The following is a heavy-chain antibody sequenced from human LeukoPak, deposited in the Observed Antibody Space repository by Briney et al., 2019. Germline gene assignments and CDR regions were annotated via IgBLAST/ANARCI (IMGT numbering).Heavy chain of an antibody. J-gene: IGHJ4*02. V-gene: IGHV4-59*08. CDR2: VYYSGVT. CDR3: ARRCGGDCYGLDY. Sequence: SVTLSLTCTVSGDSISSYYWTWIRQPPGKRLEWIAYVYYSGVTDYNPSLKSRVTISVDTSKSQFSLKMTSVTAADTAVYYCARRCGGDCYGLDYWGQGTLVTVSS. CDR1: GDSISSYY. D-gene: IGHD2-21*02.